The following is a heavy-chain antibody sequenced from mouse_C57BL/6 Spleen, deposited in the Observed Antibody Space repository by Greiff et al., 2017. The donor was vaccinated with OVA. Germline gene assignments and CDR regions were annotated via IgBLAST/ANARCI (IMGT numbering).Heavy chain of an antibody. D-gene: IGHD1-1*01. J-gene: IGHJ2*01. CDR3: ARFITTVVSYFDY. V-gene: IGHV1-80*01. CDR2: IYPGDGDT. Sequence: VQLKESGAELVKPGASVKISCKASGYAFSSYWMNWVKQRPGKGLEWIGQIYPGDGDTNYNGKFKGKATLTADKSSSTAYMQLSSLTSEDSAVYFCARFITTVVSYFDYWGQGTTLTVSS. CDR1: GYAFSSYW.